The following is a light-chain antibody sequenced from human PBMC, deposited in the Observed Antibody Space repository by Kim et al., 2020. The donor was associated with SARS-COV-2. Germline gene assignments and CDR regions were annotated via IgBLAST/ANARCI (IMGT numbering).Light chain of an antibody. V-gene: IGKV3-20*01. CDR2: GAS. J-gene: IGKJ1*01. CDR3: QQYGSSQT. CDR1: QTISSTN. Sequence: DTVLTQSPGTLSLSPGERATLSCRASQTISSTNLAWYQQKPGRAPRLLIYGASSRATGIPDRFSGSGSGTDFTLTISRLEPEDFAVYYCQQYGSSQTFGQGTKVDIK.